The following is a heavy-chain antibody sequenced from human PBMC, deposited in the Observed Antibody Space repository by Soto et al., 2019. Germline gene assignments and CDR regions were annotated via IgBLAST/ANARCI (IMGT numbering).Heavy chain of an antibody. Sequence: VGSLRLSCATSGFTFSDAWMNWVRQAPGKGLEWVGLIKSKTDGGTIDYPAPVKGRFTISRDDSGNTLYLHMNSLKTEDTAIYYCTTAHPRGPDYWGQGTLVTVSS. D-gene: IGHD5-12*01. V-gene: IGHV3-15*01. CDR2: IKSKTDGGTI. CDR3: TTAHPRGPDY. J-gene: IGHJ4*02. CDR1: GFTFSDAW.